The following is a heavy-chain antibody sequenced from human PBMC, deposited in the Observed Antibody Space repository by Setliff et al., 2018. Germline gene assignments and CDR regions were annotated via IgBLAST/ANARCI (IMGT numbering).Heavy chain of an antibody. CDR3: AQKHQRASWAFDP. V-gene: IGHV5-51*01. Sequence: GESLKISCTGSGYSFITYWIGWVRQMPGKGLEWTGIIYPGDSDTRYSPSFQGQVTISADKSITTAYLQWSSLKASDTAIYYCAQKHQRASWAFDPWGRGTLVTVSS. D-gene: IGHD2-2*01. CDR1: GYSFITYW. J-gene: IGHJ5*02. CDR2: IYPGDSDT.